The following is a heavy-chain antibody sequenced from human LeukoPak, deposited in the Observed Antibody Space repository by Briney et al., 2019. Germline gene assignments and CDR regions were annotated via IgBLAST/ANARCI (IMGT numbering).Heavy chain of an antibody. Sequence: ASVKVSCKASGYSFTSYFIHWVRQAPGQGLEWMGIINPSGGRTSYAQKFQGRVTMTTDTSTSTVFMELSSLRSEDTAVYYCARAIRTTAFPPFDSWGQGTLVTVSS. V-gene: IGHV1-46*01. CDR1: GYSFTSYF. CDR3: ARAIRTTAFPPFDS. CDR2: INPSGGRT. D-gene: IGHD4-11*01. J-gene: IGHJ4*02.